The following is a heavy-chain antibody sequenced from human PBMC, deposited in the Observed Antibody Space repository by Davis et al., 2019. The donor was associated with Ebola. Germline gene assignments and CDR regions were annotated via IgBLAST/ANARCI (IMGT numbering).Heavy chain of an antibody. CDR3: ARASAANNWFDP. CDR2: ISSSSSYI. CDR1: GFTFSSYS. V-gene: IGHV3-21*01. J-gene: IGHJ5*02. Sequence: GESLKISCAASGFTFSSYSMNWVRQAPGKGLEWVSSISSSSSYIYYADSVKGRFTISRDNAKNSLYLQMNSLRAEDTAVYYCARASAANNWFDPWGQGTLVTVSS. D-gene: IGHD6-13*01.